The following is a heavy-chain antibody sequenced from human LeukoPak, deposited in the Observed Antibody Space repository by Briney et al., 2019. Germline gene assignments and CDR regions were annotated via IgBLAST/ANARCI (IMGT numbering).Heavy chain of an antibody. Sequence: PSETLSLTCTVSGGSISSYYWSWIRQSPGKGLEWIGYIYYSGSTNYNPSLKSRVTISVDTSKNQFSLRLSSVTAADTAVYYCAREPITMIVASWGQGTLVTVSS. CDR3: AREPITMIVAS. CDR2: IYYSGST. V-gene: IGHV4-59*12. J-gene: IGHJ4*02. D-gene: IGHD3-22*01. CDR1: GGSISSYY.